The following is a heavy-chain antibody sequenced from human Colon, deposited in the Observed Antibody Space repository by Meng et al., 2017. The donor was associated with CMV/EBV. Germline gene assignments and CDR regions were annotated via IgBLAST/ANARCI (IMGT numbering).Heavy chain of an antibody. D-gene: IGHD6-13*01. V-gene: IGHV1-2*02. CDR2: IYPQDGGT. Sequence: QVQVVQSGKEVKQPGASVKVSCQTSGYTFTANQLHWVRQAPGQGLEWMGWIYPQDGGTYFAQKFQDRVTLTRDTPITTAYMELSGLTSDDTAIYYCVRESWYFDFWGEGTLVTVSS. CDR1: GYTFTANQ. CDR3: VRESWYFDF. J-gene: IGHJ4*02.